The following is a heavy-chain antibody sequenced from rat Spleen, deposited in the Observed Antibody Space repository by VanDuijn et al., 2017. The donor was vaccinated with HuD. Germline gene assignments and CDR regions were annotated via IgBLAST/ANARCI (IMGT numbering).Heavy chain of an antibody. CDR2: ISSSSGT. CDR1: GFTFSSYG. D-gene: IGHD1-11*01. V-gene: IGHV5-62*01. Sequence: VQLVESGGGLVQPGKSLKLSCSASGFTFSSYGMHWIRQAPGKGLDWVAYISSSSGTVYADAVKGRFTISRDNAKNTLYLQLNSLKSEDTAIYYCARGVSDYWGQGVMVTVSS. CDR3: ARGVSDY. J-gene: IGHJ2*01.